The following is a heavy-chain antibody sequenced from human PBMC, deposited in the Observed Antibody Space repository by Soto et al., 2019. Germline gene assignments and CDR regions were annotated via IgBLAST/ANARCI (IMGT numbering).Heavy chain of an antibody. D-gene: IGHD2-15*01. CDR3: ARHEFSEAANYFDY. Sequence: QLQLQESGPGLVKPSETLSLTCTVSGGSISSSSYYWGWIRQPPGKGLEWIGSIYYSGSTYYNPSLKSRVTISVDTSKNQFSLKLSSVTAADTAVYYCARHEFSEAANYFDYWGQGTLVTVSS. V-gene: IGHV4-39*01. CDR1: GGSISSSSYY. CDR2: IYYSGST. J-gene: IGHJ4*02.